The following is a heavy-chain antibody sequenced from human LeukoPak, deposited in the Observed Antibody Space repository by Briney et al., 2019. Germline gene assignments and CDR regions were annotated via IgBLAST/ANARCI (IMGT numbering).Heavy chain of an antibody. CDR2: MNPNSGNT. D-gene: IGHD6-25*01. CDR1: GYTFTSYD. CDR3: ASSRHRYGTGAFDI. Sequence: ASVKVSCKASGYTFTSYDINWVRQATGQGLEWMGWMNPNSGNTGYAQKFQGRVTMTRNTSISTAYMELSSLRSEDTAVYYCASSRHRYGTGAFDIWGQGTMVTVSS. J-gene: IGHJ3*02. V-gene: IGHV1-8*01.